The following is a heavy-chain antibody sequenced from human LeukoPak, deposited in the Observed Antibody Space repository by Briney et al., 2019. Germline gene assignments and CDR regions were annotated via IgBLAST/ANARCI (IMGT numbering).Heavy chain of an antibody. Sequence: GASVRVSCKASGYTFTDYFLHWVRRAHGQELELMGWINPNSGATHYIQSFQGRVTVTRDTSLSIAYLQLNSLTSDDTAMYYCARAQYLTAPAGTFANSWGQGTLVTVSS. D-gene: IGHD6-13*01. V-gene: IGHV1-2*02. J-gene: IGHJ4*02. CDR1: GYTFTDYF. CDR3: ARAQYLTAPAGTFANS. CDR2: INPNSGAT.